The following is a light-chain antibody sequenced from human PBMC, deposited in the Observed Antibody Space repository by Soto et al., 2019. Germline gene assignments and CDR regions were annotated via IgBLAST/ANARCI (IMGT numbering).Light chain of an antibody. CDR3: CSYAGSSTYYV. CDR1: SSNFGSYNL. J-gene: IGLJ1*01. V-gene: IGLV2-23*01. CDR2: EGS. Sequence: PVLPHPAPVSGSPGQSITISCIGTSSNFGSYNLVSWYQQHPGKAPKLLIYEGSKRPSGVSNRSSGSKSGNTASLTISGLQAEDEADDYCCSYAGSSTYYVLGNGTKVTVL.